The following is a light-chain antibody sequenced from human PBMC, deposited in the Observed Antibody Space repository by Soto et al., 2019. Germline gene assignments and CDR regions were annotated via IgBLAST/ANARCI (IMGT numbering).Light chain of an antibody. CDR3: QKYNSAHLFP. Sequence: DIQMTQSPSSLSASVGDRVTITCRASQGISNYLAWYQQKPGKVPTLLIYAASTLQSGVPSRFSGSGSGTDFTLTISSLQPEDVATYYCQKYNSAHLFPFGPGTKVDIK. CDR2: AAS. V-gene: IGKV1-27*01. CDR1: QGISNY. J-gene: IGKJ3*01.